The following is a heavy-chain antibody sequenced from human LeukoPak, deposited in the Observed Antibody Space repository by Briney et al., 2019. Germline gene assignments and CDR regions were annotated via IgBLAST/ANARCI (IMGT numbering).Heavy chain of an antibody. Sequence: PGGSLGLSCAASGFTFSSYAMSWVRQAPGKGLEWVSVIYSSGSTYYADSVKGRFTISRDNSTNTLYLQMTSLRAEDTAVYYCARDLRGTRNWFDPWGQGTLVTVSS. CDR2: IYSSGST. V-gene: IGHV3-66*03. CDR1: GFTFSSYA. D-gene: IGHD3-16*01. CDR3: ARDLRGTRNWFDP. J-gene: IGHJ5*02.